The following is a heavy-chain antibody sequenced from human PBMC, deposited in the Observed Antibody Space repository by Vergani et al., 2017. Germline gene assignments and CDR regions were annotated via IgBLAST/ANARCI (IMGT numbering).Heavy chain of an antibody. J-gene: IGHJ2*01. Sequence: EVQLVQSGAEVKKRGESLKISCKGSGYSFTSYWIGWVRQMPGKGLEWMGIIYPGDSDTRYSPSFQGQVIISADKSISTAYLQWSSLKASDTAMYYCARTLAVAGTGYGVWYFDLWGRGTLVTVSS. V-gene: IGHV5-51*01. CDR2: IYPGDSDT. D-gene: IGHD6-19*01. CDR3: ARTLAVAGTGYGVWYFDL. CDR1: GYSFTSYW.